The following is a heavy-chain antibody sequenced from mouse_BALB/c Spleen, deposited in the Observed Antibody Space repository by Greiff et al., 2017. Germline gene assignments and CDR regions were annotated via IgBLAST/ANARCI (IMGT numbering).Heavy chain of an antibody. D-gene: IGHD2-4*01. CDR3: ARHGDMYYDYGFAY. Sequence: EVKLMESGGDLVKPGGSLKLSCAASGFTFSSYGMSWVRQTPDKRLEWVATISSGGSYTYYPDSVKGRFTISRDNAKNTLYLQMSSLKSEDTAMYYCARHGDMYYDYGFAYWGQGTLVTVSA. J-gene: IGHJ3*01. CDR1: GFTFSSYG. V-gene: IGHV5-6*01. CDR2: ISSGGSYT.